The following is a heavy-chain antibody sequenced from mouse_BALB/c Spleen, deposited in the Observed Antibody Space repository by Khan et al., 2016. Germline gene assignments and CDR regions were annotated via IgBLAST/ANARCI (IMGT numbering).Heavy chain of an antibody. Sequence: QVQLKESGSELARPGASVKMSCKASAYTFTSYTIHWVKQRPGQGLEWIGYINPGSGYSSYNQNFKDKATLTADKSSNTTYMQLSSLTSEDSAVYDCARNYDGFAYWGQGTLVTVSA. CDR3: ARNYDGFAY. J-gene: IGHJ3*01. D-gene: IGHD1-1*01. V-gene: IGHV1-4*01. CDR2: INPGSGYS. CDR1: AYTFTSYT.